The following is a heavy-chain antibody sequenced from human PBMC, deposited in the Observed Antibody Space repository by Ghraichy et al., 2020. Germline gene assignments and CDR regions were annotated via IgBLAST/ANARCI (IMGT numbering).Heavy chain of an antibody. CDR3: AKDSWIPDY. J-gene: IGHJ4*02. CDR1: GFTFSSYA. V-gene: IGHV3-23*01. D-gene: IGHD1-1*01. CDR2: ISGSGGST. Sequence: ETLSLTCAASGFTFSSYAMSWVRQAPGKGLEWVSAISGSGGSTYYADSVKGRFTISRDNSKNTLYLQMNSLRAEDTAVYYCAKDSWIPDYWGQGTLVTVSS.